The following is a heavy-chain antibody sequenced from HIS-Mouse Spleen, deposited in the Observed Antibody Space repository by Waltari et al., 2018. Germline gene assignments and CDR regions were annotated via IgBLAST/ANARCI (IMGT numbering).Heavy chain of an antibody. V-gene: IGHV3-21*01. CDR3: ARIAAAGTFDY. J-gene: IGHJ4*02. D-gene: IGHD6-13*01. Sequence: EVQLVESGGGLVKPGGSLRLSCSACGFPLSSYSMNWVRQAPGKGLEWVSSISSSSSYIYYADSVKGRFTISRDNAKNSLYLQMNSLRAEDTAVYYCARIAAAGTFDYWGQGTLVTVSS. CDR1: GFPLSSYS. CDR2: ISSSSSYI.